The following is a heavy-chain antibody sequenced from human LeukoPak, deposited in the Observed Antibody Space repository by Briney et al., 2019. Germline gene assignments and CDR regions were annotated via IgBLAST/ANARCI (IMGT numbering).Heavy chain of an antibody. Sequence: GGSLRLSCATSGFTFSPYSMNWVRQAPGKGLEWVSYISSSSSTIYYADSVKGRFTIPRDNAKNSLYLQMNSLRDEDTAVYYCARDYYDSSGYYYYYYGMDVWGQGTTVTVSS. CDR1: GFTFSPYS. J-gene: IGHJ6*02. D-gene: IGHD3-22*01. V-gene: IGHV3-48*02. CDR3: ARDYYDSSGYYYYYYGMDV. CDR2: ISSSSSTI.